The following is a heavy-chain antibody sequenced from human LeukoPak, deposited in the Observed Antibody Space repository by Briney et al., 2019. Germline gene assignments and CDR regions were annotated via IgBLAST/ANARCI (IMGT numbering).Heavy chain of an antibody. J-gene: IGHJ6*03. D-gene: IGHD3-3*01. CDR3: ARTITIFGVVTPYYMDV. CDR1: GGTFSIYA. Sequence: SVKVSCKASGGTFSIYAISWVRQAPGQGLEWMGGIIPIFGTANYAQKFQGRVTITADESTSTAYMELSSLRSEDTAVYYCARTITIFGVVTPYYMDVWGKGTTVTVSS. V-gene: IGHV1-69*13. CDR2: IIPIFGTA.